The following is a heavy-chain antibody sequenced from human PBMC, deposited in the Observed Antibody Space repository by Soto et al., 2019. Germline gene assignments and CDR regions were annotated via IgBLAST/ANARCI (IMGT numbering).Heavy chain of an antibody. V-gene: IGHV6-1*01. J-gene: IGHJ6*03. Sequence: SQTLSLPCAISGDSVSSNSAAWNWIRQSPSRGLEWLGRTYYRSKWYNDYAVSVKSRITINPDTSKNQFSLQLNSVTPEDTAVYYCARDFIVVVPAAMRYYYYYYMDVWGKGTTVTVSS. CDR2: TYYRSKWYN. CDR3: ARDFIVVVPAAMRYYYYYYMDV. D-gene: IGHD2-2*01. CDR1: GDSVSSNSAA.